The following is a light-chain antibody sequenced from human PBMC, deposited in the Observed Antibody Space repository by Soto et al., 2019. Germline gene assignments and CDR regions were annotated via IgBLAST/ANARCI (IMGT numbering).Light chain of an antibody. CDR1: QSVRSS. CDR2: DAS. V-gene: IGKV3-15*01. CDR3: QQYNSWPET. Sequence: EIVMTQSPGTLSVSPGERATLFCGASQSVRSSLAWYQQKPGQAPRLFIYDASTRATGIPARFTGSGSGTEFTLTISSLQSEDFAVYYCQQYNSWPETFGQGTKVDIK. J-gene: IGKJ1*01.